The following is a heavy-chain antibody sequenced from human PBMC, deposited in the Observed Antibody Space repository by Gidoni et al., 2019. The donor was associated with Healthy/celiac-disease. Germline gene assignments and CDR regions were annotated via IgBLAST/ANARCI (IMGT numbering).Heavy chain of an antibody. J-gene: IGHJ4*02. Sequence: DVQLAESGGGSVQPGGSLRPSVAAPGFLFTSYAMSWVRQAPGKGLEWVSAISGSGGSTYYADSVKGRFTISRDNSKNTLYLQMNSLRAEDTAVYYCAKGPAYSSGYDYWGQGTLVTVSS. CDR2: ISGSGGST. CDR3: AKGPAYSSGYDY. D-gene: IGHD3-22*01. CDR1: GFLFTSYA. V-gene: IGHV3-23*04.